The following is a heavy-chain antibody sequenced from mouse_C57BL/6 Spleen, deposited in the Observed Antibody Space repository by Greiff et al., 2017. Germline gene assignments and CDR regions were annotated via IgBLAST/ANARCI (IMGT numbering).Heavy chain of an antibody. CDR2: FHPYNDDT. CDR1: FYTFTTYP. Sequence: LVESRPDLFPPFASFPISFNSSFYTFTTYPIEWMKQNHGKSLEWIGNFHPYNDDTKYNEKFKGKATLTVEKSSSTVYLELSRLTSDDSAVYYCARGDYYGSSDYWGQGTTLTVSS. J-gene: IGHJ2*01. V-gene: IGHV1-47*01. D-gene: IGHD1-1*01. CDR3: ARGDYYGSSDY.